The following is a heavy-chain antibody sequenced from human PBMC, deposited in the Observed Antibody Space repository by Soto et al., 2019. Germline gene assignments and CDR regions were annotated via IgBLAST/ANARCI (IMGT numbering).Heavy chain of an antibody. V-gene: IGHV4-34*01. Sequence: QVQLQQWGAGLLKPSETLSLTCGVQGGSFRGYYWSWIRQTPGMGLEWIGEINQSGGTKYNPSLQSRVTISVDMSKTQFSLNLTSVTAADTAVYFCARIRARYGSTSGGGVYYFYYGMDVWGQGTTVTVSS. CDR1: GGSFRGYY. D-gene: IGHD6-6*01. CDR3: ARIRARYGSTSGGGVYYFYYGMDV. J-gene: IGHJ6*02. CDR2: INQSGGT.